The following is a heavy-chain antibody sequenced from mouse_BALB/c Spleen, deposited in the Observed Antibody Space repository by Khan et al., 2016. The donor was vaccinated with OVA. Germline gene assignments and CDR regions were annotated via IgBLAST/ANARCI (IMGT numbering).Heavy chain of an antibody. CDR2: INPYNGVT. CDR3: GKSGYGNYGY. Sequence: VQLKESGPELVKPGASMKISCKASGYSFTDYTMNWVKQSHGKNLECIGLINPYNGVTIYSQKFKGKATLTVDKSSSTAYMELLSLTSEDSAVYYCGKSGYGNYGYWGQGTTLTVSS. CDR1: GYSFTDYT. D-gene: IGHD2-10*02. V-gene: IGHV1-18*01. J-gene: IGHJ2*01.